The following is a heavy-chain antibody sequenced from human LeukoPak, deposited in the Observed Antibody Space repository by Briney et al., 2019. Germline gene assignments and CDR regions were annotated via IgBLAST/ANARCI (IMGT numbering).Heavy chain of an antibody. CDR1: GGSISSSSYY. V-gene: IGHV4-39*01. Sequence: SKTLSLTCTVSGGSISSSSYYWGWIRQPPGKGLEWIGSIYYSGSTYYNPSLKSRVTISVDTSKNQFSLKLSSVTAADTAVYYCARQEDYDILTGYYNPFYFDYWGQGTLVTVSS. J-gene: IGHJ4*02. D-gene: IGHD3-9*01. CDR3: ARQEDYDILTGYYNPFYFDY. CDR2: IYYSGST.